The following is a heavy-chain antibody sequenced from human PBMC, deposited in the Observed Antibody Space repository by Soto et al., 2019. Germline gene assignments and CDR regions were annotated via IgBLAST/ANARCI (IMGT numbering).Heavy chain of an antibody. D-gene: IGHD6-6*01. J-gene: IGHJ4*02. CDR3: ARAPYSSSSFFFDY. V-gene: IGHV1-46*01. CDR1: GYSFTAYF. CDR2: VHPSGGST. Sequence: ASVKVSCKASGYSFTAYFMHWVRQAPGQGLEWMGIVHPSGGSTNYAQKFQGRVTMTWDTSTTTVYMELSSLRSDDMAVYYCARAPYSSSSFFFDYWGQGTPVTVSS.